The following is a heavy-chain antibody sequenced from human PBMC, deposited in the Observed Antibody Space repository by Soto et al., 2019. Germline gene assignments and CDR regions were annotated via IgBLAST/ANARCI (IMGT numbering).Heavy chain of an antibody. V-gene: IGHV1-69*12. CDR2: IIPSFGTA. J-gene: IGHJ6*02. CDR1: GGTFSSYA. CDR3: ARARVGYNYYYYYGMDI. Sequence: QVQLVQSGAEVKKPGSSVKVSCKASGGTFSSYAISWVRQAPGQGLEWMGGIIPSFGTANYAQKCQGRVTIAADESTSTANIEVRSLRSEDTAVYYCARARVGYNYYYYYGMDIWGQGTTVTVSS. D-gene: IGHD5-12*01.